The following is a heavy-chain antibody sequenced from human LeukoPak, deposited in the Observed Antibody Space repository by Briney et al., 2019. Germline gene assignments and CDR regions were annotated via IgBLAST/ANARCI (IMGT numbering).Heavy chain of an antibody. CDR3: ARDDSGSYYFDY. CDR1: GFTVSSNY. CDR2: IYSGGST. V-gene: IGHV3-66*01. J-gene: IGHJ4*02. D-gene: IGHD1-26*01. Sequence: PGGYLRLSCAASGFTVSSNYMSWVRQAPGKGLEWVSVIYSGGSTYYADSVKGRFTISRDNSKNTLYLQMNSLRAEDTAVYYCARDDSGSYYFDYWGQGTLVTVSS.